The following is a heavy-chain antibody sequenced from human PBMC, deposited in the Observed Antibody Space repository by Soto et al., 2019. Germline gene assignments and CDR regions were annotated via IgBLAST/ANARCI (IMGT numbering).Heavy chain of an antibody. CDR1: GDSVSSGHQF. CDR2: IHYTGTT. V-gene: IGHV4-30-4*01. D-gene: IGHD2-2*02. Sequence: QVQLQESGPGLMKPSQTLSLTCTVSGDSVSSGHQFWTWIRQPPGKGLEWIGFIHYTGTTYYNPSRKSRVSISVDLSSNRFSLNRQSRTGADTAMTYCARTRYRSCGQGLFYTPYDFASWGHGTRVSVSS. J-gene: IGHJ5*01. CDR3: ARTRYRSCGQGLFYTPYDFAS.